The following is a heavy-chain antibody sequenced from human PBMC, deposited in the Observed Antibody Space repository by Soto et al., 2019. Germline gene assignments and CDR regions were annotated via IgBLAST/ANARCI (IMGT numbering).Heavy chain of an antibody. D-gene: IGHD6-13*01. Sequence: SETLSLTCTVSGGSVSSGSYYWSWIRQPPGKGLEWIGYIYYSGSTNYNPSLKSRVTISVDTSKNQFSLKLSSVTAADTAVYYCARDTSSWSSSWYVIDYWGQGTMVTVYS. CDR1: GGSVSSGSYY. CDR3: ARDTSSWSSSWYVIDY. J-gene: IGHJ4*02. V-gene: IGHV4-61*01. CDR2: IYYSGST.